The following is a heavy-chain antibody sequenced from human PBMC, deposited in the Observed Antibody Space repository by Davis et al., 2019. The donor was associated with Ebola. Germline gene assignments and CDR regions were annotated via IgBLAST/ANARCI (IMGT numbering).Heavy chain of an antibody. CDR3: ARIGVVVPAASKYYYYGMDV. Sequence: ASVKVSCKASGYTFTGYYMHWVRQAPGQGLEWMGWINPNSGGTNYAQKFQGRVTMTRDTSISTAYMELSRLRSDDTAVYYCARIGVVVPAASKYYYYGMDVWGQGTTVTVSS. CDR1: GYTFTGYY. D-gene: IGHD2-2*01. J-gene: IGHJ6*02. V-gene: IGHV1-2*02. CDR2: INPNSGGT.